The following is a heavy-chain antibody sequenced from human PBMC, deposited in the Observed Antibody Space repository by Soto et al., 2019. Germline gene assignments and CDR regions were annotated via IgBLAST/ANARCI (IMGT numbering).Heavy chain of an antibody. J-gene: IGHJ6*02. D-gene: IGHD2-21*02. Sequence: ASVKVSCKASGYTFTSYAMHWVRQAPGQRLEWMGWINAGNGNTKYSQKFQGRVTITRDTSASTAYMELSSLRSEDTAVYYCARAPLAYCGGDCYYYYGMDVWGQGTTVTVSS. CDR2: INAGNGNT. CDR3: ARAPLAYCGGDCYYYYGMDV. CDR1: GYTFTSYA. V-gene: IGHV1-3*01.